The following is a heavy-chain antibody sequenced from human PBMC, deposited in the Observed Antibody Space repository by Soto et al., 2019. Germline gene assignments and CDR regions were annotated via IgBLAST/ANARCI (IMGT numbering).Heavy chain of an antibody. D-gene: IGHD4-17*01. J-gene: IGHJ4*02. Sequence: QVQLQESGPGLVKPSQTLSLTCTVSGGSISSGGYYWSWVRQHPGKGLEWIGYIYHSGSTYYNPSLKSPLTMSGGTSKSQFSLKLTSVTAADTAVYYCARAGGGDHFDYWGQGTLVTVSS. CDR3: ARAGGGDHFDY. V-gene: IGHV4-31*01. CDR1: GGSISSGGYY. CDR2: IYHSGST.